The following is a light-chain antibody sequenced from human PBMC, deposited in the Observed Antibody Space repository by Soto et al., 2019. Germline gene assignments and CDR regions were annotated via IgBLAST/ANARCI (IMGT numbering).Light chain of an antibody. CDR2: EVS. Sequence: QSVLTQPPSAAGSPGQSITISCTGTSSDVGGKNYVSWYQQHPGKAPKVLIYEVSKRPSGVPDRFSGSKSGNTASLTVSGLQAEDEADYYCAAWDGSLMWVFGTGTKVTVL. V-gene: IGLV2-8*01. CDR1: SSDVGGKNY. CDR3: AAWDGSLMWV. J-gene: IGLJ1*01.